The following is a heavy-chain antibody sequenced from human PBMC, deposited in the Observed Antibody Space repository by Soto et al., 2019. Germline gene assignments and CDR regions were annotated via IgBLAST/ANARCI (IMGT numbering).Heavy chain of an antibody. Sequence: ASVKVSCKASGGTFSSYAISWVRQAPGQGLEWMGGVIPIFGTANYAQKFQGRVTITADESTSTAYMELSSLRSEDTAVYYCARASSPPGYDLYYFDYWGPGTLVTVSS. CDR3: ARASSPPGYDLYYFDY. CDR2: VIPIFGTA. D-gene: IGHD5-12*01. V-gene: IGHV1-69*13. J-gene: IGHJ4*02. CDR1: GGTFSSYA.